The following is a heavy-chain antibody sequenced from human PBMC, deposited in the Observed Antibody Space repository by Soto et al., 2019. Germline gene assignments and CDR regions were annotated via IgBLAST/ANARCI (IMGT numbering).Heavy chain of an antibody. D-gene: IGHD2-21*01. Sequence: QVPLVQSGAEEKKPGASVKVSLKASGYTFTSYALHWVRQAPGQRLEWMGGINAGNGNTKYSQKFQGRVTITRDTAASTAYTEPTSLRAKETAVYYGASISVVVSAIDYWGQGALGTVSS. CDR2: INAGNGNT. CDR1: GYTFTSYA. V-gene: IGHV1-3*05. J-gene: IGHJ4*02. CDR3: ASISVVVSAIDY.